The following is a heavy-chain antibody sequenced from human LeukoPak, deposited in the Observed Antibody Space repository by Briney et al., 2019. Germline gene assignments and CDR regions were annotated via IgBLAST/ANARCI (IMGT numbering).Heavy chain of an antibody. CDR3: ARDSPFGVY. V-gene: IGHV3-7*01. CDR1: GFTFSSYW. J-gene: IGHJ4*02. CDR2: IKQDGSEK. D-gene: IGHD3-10*01. Sequence: GGSLRLSCAASGFTFSSYWMSWVRQAPGKGLEWVANIKQDGSEKDYVDSVKGRFIISRDNTKNSLYMQVNSLRVEDTAVYYCARDSPFGVYWGQGALVTVSS.